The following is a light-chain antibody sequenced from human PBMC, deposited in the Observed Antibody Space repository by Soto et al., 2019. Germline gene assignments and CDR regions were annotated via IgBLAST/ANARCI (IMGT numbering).Light chain of an antibody. J-gene: IGKJ1*01. CDR1: QSITNY. CDR2: IAS. V-gene: IGKV1-39*01. CDR3: QQTYSFPRS. Sequence: DIQMTQSPSSLSASVGDRVTITCRASQSITNYLNWYQQKPGRAPKPLIYIASSLQSGVPSRFSGSGSGTDFTLTISSLQPEDFATYYCQQTYSFPRSFGQGTRVEIK.